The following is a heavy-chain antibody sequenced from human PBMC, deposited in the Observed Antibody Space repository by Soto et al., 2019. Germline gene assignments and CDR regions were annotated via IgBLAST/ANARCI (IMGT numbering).Heavy chain of an antibody. CDR1: GGTFSSYA. J-gene: IGHJ4*02. Sequence: ASVQVSCTSSGGTFSSYAIHWLRQAPGQGLEWVGLINPRTGTTNDVQKFEGRVTMTSDTSTGTAYMELSSLRSDDTAVYYCARVLEGKYYYESSGFWGQRTLVTFSS. CDR2: INPRTGTT. D-gene: IGHD3-22*01. CDR3: ARVLEGKYYYESSGF. V-gene: IGHV1-46*01.